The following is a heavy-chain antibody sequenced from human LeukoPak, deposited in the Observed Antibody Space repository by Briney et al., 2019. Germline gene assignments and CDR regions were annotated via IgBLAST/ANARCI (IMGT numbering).Heavy chain of an antibody. CDR1: GFTFSSYW. Sequence: GGSLRLSCAASGFTFSSYWMSWVRQAPGKGLEWVANIKQDGSEKYYGDSVKGRFTISRDNAKNSLYLQMNSLRAEDTAVYYCARVREVVPAAITGGYYFDYWGQGTLVTVSS. CDR3: ARVREVVPAAITGGYYFDY. CDR2: IKQDGSEK. D-gene: IGHD2-2*01. V-gene: IGHV3-7*03. J-gene: IGHJ4*02.